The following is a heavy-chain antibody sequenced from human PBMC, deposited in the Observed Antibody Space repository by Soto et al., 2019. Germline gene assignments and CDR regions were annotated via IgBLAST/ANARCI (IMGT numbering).Heavy chain of an antibody. CDR3: ARGNRMCRWFEP. J-gene: IGHJ5*02. Sequence: SETLSLTCAVYGGSFSGYYCSWIRQPPWKGLEWIGEINHSGITNYNPSLKSRVTISVDTSKNQFSLKLSSVTAADTAVYYCARGNRMCRWFEPWGQVTLVALCS. CDR1: GGSFSGYY. V-gene: IGHV4-34*01. CDR2: INHSGIT. D-gene: IGHD2-15*01.